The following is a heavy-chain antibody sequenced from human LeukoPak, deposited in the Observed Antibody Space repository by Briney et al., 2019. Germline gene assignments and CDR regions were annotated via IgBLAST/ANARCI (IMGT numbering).Heavy chain of an antibody. CDR2: IRYDGSNK. J-gene: IGHJ4*02. CDR1: GFTFSSFG. D-gene: IGHD1-26*01. Sequence: GGSLRLSCAASGFTFSSFGMHWVRQAPGKGLEWVAFIRYDGSNKYYADSVKGRFTISRDNSKNTLFLQMNSLRAEDAAVYYCAKDRWKGGSRNYFDYWGQGTLVTVSS. CDR3: AKDRWKGGSRNYFDY. V-gene: IGHV3-30*02.